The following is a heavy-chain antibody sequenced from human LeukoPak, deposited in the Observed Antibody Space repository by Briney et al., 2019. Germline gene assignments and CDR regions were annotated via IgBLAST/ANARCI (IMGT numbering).Heavy chain of an antibody. J-gene: IGHJ4*02. Sequence: SVKVSCKAPGYTFTSFAMNWVRQAPGQGLEWMGGIIPIFGTANYAQKFQGRVTITADKSTSTAYMELSSLRSEDTAVYYCASSREMATIAWEFGYWGQGTLVTVSS. CDR3: ASSREMATIAWEFGY. D-gene: IGHD5-24*01. V-gene: IGHV1-69*06. CDR2: IIPIFGTA. CDR1: GYTFTSFA.